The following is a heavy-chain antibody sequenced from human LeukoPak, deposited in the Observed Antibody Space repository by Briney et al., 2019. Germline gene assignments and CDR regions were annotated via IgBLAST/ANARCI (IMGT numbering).Heavy chain of an antibody. D-gene: IGHD4-17*01. J-gene: IGHJ4*02. Sequence: GGSLRLSCAASGFTFDDYGMSWVRQAPGKGLEWVSSISSTSSYIYYADSVKSRFTISRGNAKNSLYLQMNSLRAEDTAVYYCARDDYGDYVVDYWGQGTLVTVSS. CDR3: ARDDYGDYVVDY. CDR2: ISSTSSYI. CDR1: GFTFDDYG. V-gene: IGHV3-21*01.